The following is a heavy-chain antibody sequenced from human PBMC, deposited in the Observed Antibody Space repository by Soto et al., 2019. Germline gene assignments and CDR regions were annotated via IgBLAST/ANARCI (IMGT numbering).Heavy chain of an antibody. CDR2: ISWNSGTI. J-gene: IGHJ2*01. CDR1: GFTFDDYA. CDR3: AKNVSDSGWYRYFDL. V-gene: IGHV3-9*01. D-gene: IGHD6-19*01. Sequence: EVQLVESGGDLVQPGRSLRLSCAASGFTFDDYAMHWIRQAPGKGLEWVSGISWNSGTIGYAGSVKGRFTISRDNAKNSLYLQMNSLRPEDTALYYCAKNVSDSGWYRYFDLWGRGTLVTVSS.